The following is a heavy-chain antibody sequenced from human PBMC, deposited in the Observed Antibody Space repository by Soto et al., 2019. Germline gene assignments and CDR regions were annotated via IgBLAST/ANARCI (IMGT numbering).Heavy chain of an antibody. J-gene: IGHJ4*02. D-gene: IGHD4-17*01. V-gene: IGHV3-21*01. CDR1: GFTFSSYS. CDR3: ARDSPAGDYEGVFDY. Sequence: DVQLLESGGGLVQPGGSLRLSCVASGFTFSSYSMNWVRQAPGKGLEWVSSISSSSSYIYYADSVKGRFTISRDNAKNSLYLQMNSLRAEDTAVYYCARDSPAGDYEGVFDYWGQGTLVTVSS. CDR2: ISSSSSYI.